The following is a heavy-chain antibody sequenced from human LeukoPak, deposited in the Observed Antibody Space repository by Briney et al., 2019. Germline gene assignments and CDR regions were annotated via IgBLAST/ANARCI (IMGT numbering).Heavy chain of an antibody. CDR2: IVVGSGNT. CDR1: GFTFTSSA. CDR3: AAREWLLADAFDI. Sequence: ASVKVSCKASGFTFTSSAMQWVRQARGQRLEWIGWIVVGSGNTNYAQKFQEGVTITRDMSTSTAYMELSSLRSEDTAVYYCAAREWLLADAFDIWGQGTMVTVSS. J-gene: IGHJ3*02. V-gene: IGHV1-58*02. D-gene: IGHD3-3*01.